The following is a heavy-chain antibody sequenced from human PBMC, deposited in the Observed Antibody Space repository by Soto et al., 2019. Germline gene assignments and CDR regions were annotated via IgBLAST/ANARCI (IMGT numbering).Heavy chain of an antibody. V-gene: IGHV3-15*01. CDR1: GFTFNKAW. J-gene: IGHJ6*02. CDR3: TTDVSGYHYYYYYGMDV. CDR2: IKSKTDGGTT. Sequence: GTLRLSCPASGFTFNKAWMTWVRQAPGKGLEWVGRIKSKTDGGTTDYAAPVKGRFTISRDDSKNTLHLQMSGLKTEDTAVYYCTTDVSGYHYYYYYGMDVWGQGTTVTVSS. D-gene: IGHD3-9*01.